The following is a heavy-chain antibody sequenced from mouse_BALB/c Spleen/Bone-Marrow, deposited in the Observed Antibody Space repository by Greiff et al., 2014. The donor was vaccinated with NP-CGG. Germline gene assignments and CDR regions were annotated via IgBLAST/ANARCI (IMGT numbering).Heavy chain of an antibody. D-gene: IGHD4-1*01. Sequence: QVQLQQPGAELVRPGASVKLSCKASGYTSTSYWINWVKQRPGQGLEWIGNIFPSETYTNYNQKFKDKATLTVDKSSSTAYMQLSSPTSEDSAVYYCTRDNWDYWGQGTTLTVSS. CDR1: GYTSTSYW. J-gene: IGHJ2*01. CDR3: TRDNWDY. V-gene: IGHV1-69*02. CDR2: IFPSETYT.